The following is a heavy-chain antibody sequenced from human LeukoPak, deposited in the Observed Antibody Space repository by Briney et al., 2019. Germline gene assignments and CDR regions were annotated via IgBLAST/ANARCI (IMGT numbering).Heavy chain of an antibody. J-gene: IGHJ4*02. CDR3: AREDGYCSGGNCYSYFDS. V-gene: IGHV3-21*01. Sequence: GGSLRLSCAASGFTFSSYSMNWVRQAPGKGLKWVSSISSSSSYIYYADSVKGRFTISRDNAKNSLYLQMYSLRAEDTAVYFCAREDGYCSGGNCYSYFDSWGQGTLVTVSS. CDR1: GFTFSSYS. CDR2: ISSSSSYI. D-gene: IGHD2-15*01.